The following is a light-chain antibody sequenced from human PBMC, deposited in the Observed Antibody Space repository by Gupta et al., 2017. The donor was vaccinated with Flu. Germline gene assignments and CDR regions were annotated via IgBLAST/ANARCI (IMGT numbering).Light chain of an antibody. Sequence: SSELTQDPAVSVALGQTVRITCQGDSLRSYYASWYQQKPGQAPVLVIYGKNNRPSGIPDRFSGYSSGNTASLTITGAQAEDEADSYCNSRDMVFGGGTKLTVL. CDR3: NSRDMV. J-gene: IGLJ3*02. CDR2: GKN. CDR1: SLRSYY. V-gene: IGLV3-19*01.